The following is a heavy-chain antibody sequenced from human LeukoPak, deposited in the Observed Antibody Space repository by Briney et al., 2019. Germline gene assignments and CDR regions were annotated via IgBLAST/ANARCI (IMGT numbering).Heavy chain of an antibody. CDR1: GFTFRSYS. V-gene: IGHV3-21*01. J-gene: IGHJ4*02. CDR2: ISSSSSYI. D-gene: IGHD2-2*01. CDR3: ARAGIGGSSTSCDY. Sequence: GGSLRLSCAASGFTFRSYSMNWVRQTPGKGLEWVSSISSSSSYIYYADSVKGRFTISRDNAKNSLYLQMNSLRAEDTAVYYCARAGIGGSSTSCDYWGQGTLVTVSS.